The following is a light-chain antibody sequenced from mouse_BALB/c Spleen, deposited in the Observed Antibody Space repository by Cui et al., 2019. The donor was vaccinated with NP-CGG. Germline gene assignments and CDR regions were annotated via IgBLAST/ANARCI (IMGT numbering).Light chain of an antibody. J-gene: IGLJ1*01. CDR3: ALWYSNHWV. Sequence: QAVVTKDFALTTSPGETVTLTCRSSTGAVTTSNYANWFQEKPDHLFTGLIGGTNNRAPGVPARFSGSLIVDKAALTITGAQTEDEAIYFCALWYSNHWVFGGGTKLTVL. V-gene: IGLV1*01. CDR1: TGAVTTSNY. CDR2: GTN.